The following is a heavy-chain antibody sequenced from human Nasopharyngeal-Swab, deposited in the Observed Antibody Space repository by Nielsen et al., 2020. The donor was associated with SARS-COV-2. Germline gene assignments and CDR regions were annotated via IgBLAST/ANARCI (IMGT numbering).Heavy chain of an antibody. CDR2: ISGSGGST. J-gene: IGHJ4*02. V-gene: IGHV3-23*01. CDR3: AKGQVAGTLPRFEH. CDR1: GFTFSNYA. Sequence: GWSLRLSCAASGFTFSNYAMSWVRQAPGKGPEWVSGISGSGGSTNYADSVQGRFTISRDNSMNTLYLQMNSLRAEDTAIYYCAKGQVAGTLPRFEHWGQGALVTVSS. D-gene: IGHD6-19*01.